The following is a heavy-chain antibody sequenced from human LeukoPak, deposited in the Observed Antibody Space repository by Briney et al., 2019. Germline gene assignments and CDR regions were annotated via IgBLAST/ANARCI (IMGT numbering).Heavy chain of an antibody. CDR1: GFTFSSYA. J-gene: IGHJ4*02. CDR2: ISYDGSNK. D-gene: IGHD5-18*01. V-gene: IGHV3-30*04. Sequence: GGSLRLSCAASGFTFSSYAMHWVRQAPGKGLEWVAVISYDGSNKYYADSVKGGFTISRDNSKNTLYLQMNSLRAEDTAIYYCAKQDTSMDYFDYWGRGALVSVSS. CDR3: AKQDTSMDYFDY.